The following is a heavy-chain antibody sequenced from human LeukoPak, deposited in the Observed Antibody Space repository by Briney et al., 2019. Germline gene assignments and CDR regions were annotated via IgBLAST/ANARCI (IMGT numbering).Heavy chain of an antibody. CDR1: GFTFDNSW. D-gene: IGHD1-14*01. Sequence: GGSLRLSCAASGFTFDNSWVHWVRQAPGKGLVWVSLINADGSTATYADSVKGRFTISRDNARNTLSLQMNSLTIEDTAVYYCVVVVEPPDSDGFDVWGQGTMITVSS. CDR2: INADGSTA. CDR3: VVVVEPPDSDGFDV. V-gene: IGHV3-74*01. J-gene: IGHJ3*01.